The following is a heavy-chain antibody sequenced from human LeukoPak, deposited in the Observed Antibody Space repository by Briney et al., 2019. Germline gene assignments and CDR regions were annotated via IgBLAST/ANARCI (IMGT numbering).Heavy chain of an antibody. V-gene: IGHV3-23*01. J-gene: IGHJ4*02. Sequence: GWSLRLSCAASGFTFSDNAMSWVRQAPGKGLEWVSTISRTTGTTYYADSVKGRFTISRDHSKNTVSLQVRSLRAEDTAVYYCAKGSDFANCGQGNLVTASS. CDR3: AKGSDFAN. CDR1: GFTFSDNA. CDR2: ISRTTGTT.